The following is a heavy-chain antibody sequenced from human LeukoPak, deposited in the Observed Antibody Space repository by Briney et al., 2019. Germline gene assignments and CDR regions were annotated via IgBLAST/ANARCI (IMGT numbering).Heavy chain of an antibody. J-gene: IGHJ4*02. D-gene: IGHD4-23*01. CDR1: GYSFSRYG. CDR2: ISGYNGNT. CDR3: ARDDYGGNSGLFDY. V-gene: IGHV1-18*01. Sequence: VASVKVSCKASGYSFSRYGISWVRQAPGQGLEWMGWISGYNGNTKYAQKLQGRVTMTTDTSTITAHMELRSLRSDDTAVYYCARDDYGGNSGLFDYWGQGTLVTVSS.